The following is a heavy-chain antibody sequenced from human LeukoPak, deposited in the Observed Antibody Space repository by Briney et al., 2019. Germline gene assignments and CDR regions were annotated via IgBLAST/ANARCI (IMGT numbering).Heavy chain of an antibody. CDR1: GGTFSSYA. Sequence: ASVKVSCKASGGTFSSYAISWVRQAPGQGLEWMGWMNPNSGNTGYAQKFQGRVTMTTDTSTSTVYMEVRGLRSDDTAMYYCARDVGITVADSFDPWGQGTLVTVSS. CDR2: MNPNSGNT. V-gene: IGHV1-18*01. CDR3: ARDVGITVADSFDP. D-gene: IGHD6-13*01. J-gene: IGHJ5*02.